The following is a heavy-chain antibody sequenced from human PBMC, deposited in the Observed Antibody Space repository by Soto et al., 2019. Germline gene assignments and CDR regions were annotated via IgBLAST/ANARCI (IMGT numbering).Heavy chain of an antibody. J-gene: IGHJ4*02. CDR2: ILPRFGTA. CDR1: GGIFSSNT. Sequence: QVYLVQSGAEVKKPGSSVKISCKASGGIFSSNTINWVRQAAGQGLEWMGGILPRFGTANYSEKFQGRVTITADKTTKTEYIELTSLRSEDTAVYYCASKAACGGDCYALDSWGQGTPVTVSS. CDR3: ASKAACGGDCYALDS. V-gene: IGHV1-69*06. D-gene: IGHD2-21*02.